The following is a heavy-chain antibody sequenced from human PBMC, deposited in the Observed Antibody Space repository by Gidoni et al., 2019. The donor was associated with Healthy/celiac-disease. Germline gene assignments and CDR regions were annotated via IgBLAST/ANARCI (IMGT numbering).Heavy chain of an antibody. Sequence: EVQLVESGGGLVKPGGSLRLSCAASGFTFSSYSMNWVRQAPGKGLEWVSSISSSSSYIYYADSVKGRFTISRDNAKNSLYLQMNSLRAEDTAVYYCARVARRSAPHIVVVTALWHWFDPWGQGTLVTVSS. V-gene: IGHV3-21*01. J-gene: IGHJ5*02. D-gene: IGHD2-21*02. CDR1: GFTFSSYS. CDR2: ISSSSSYI. CDR3: ARVARRSAPHIVVVTALWHWFDP.